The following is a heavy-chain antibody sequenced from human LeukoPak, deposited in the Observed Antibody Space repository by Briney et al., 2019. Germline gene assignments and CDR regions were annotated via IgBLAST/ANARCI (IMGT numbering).Heavy chain of an antibody. J-gene: IGHJ4*02. Sequence: TTSETLSLTCAVYGGSFSGYYRSWIRQPPGKGLEWIGEINHSGSTNYNPSLKSRVTISVDTSKNQFSLKLSSVTAADTAVYYCARALSSGYYSLNYWGQGTLVTVSP. CDR3: ARALSSGYYSLNY. V-gene: IGHV4-34*01. CDR1: GGSFSGYY. D-gene: IGHD3-22*01. CDR2: INHSGST.